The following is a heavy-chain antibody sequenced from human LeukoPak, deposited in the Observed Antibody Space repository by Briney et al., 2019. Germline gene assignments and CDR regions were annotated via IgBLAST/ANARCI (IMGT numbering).Heavy chain of an antibody. J-gene: IGHJ3*02. Sequence: PSETLSLTCTVPGGSISEYYLSWLRQPPGKGLEWIGYIYDSGSTNYNPSLKSRVTISVDTSKNHVSLKLSSVTAADTAVYYCARELVRGVIGAFDIWGQGTMVTVSS. CDR3: ARELVRGVIGAFDI. CDR1: GGSISEYY. CDR2: IYDSGST. V-gene: IGHV4-59*01. D-gene: IGHD3-10*01.